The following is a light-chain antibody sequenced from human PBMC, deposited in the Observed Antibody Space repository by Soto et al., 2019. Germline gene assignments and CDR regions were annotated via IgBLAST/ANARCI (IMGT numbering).Light chain of an antibody. CDR1: SSDVGGYNY. CDR3: SSYAGSNSYV. V-gene: IGLV2-8*01. CDR2: EVS. J-gene: IGLJ1*01. Sequence: QSVLTQPPSASESPGQSVTISCTGSSSDVGGYNYVSWYQQHPGKAPKLMIYEVSKRPSGVPDRFSGSKSGNTASLTVSGLQAEDEADYYCSSYAGSNSYVFGTGTKVTVL.